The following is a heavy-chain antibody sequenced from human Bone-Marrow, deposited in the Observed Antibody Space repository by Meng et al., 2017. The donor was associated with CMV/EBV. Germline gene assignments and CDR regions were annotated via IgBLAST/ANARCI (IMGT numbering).Heavy chain of an antibody. CDR2: IYYSGST. CDR3: ARRRRGYSYGLPGNWFDP. CDR1: GGPFSGYY. D-gene: IGHD5-18*01. Sequence: SDTLSLTFAAYGGPFSGYYWTWFRQPPGKGLEWIGYIYYSGSTYYNPYLKSRVTISVDTYKNQFPLKLSSVTAADTAVYYCARRRRGYSYGLPGNWFDPWGQGTLVTVSS. V-gene: IGHV4-34*01. J-gene: IGHJ5*02.